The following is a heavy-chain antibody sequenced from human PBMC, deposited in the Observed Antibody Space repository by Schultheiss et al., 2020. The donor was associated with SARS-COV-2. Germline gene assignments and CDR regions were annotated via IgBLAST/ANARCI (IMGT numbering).Heavy chain of an antibody. CDR3: ASQSGPAVAGLSNWFDP. CDR2: IYYSANT. CDR1: GGSFSGYY. D-gene: IGHD6-19*01. V-gene: IGHV4-34*01. Sequence: GSLRLSCGVYGGSFSGYYWSWIRQHPGKGLQWIGYIYYSANTYYNPSLKSRLTISVDTSKNQFSLKLSSVTAADTAVYYCASQSGPAVAGLSNWFDPWGQGTLVTVSS. J-gene: IGHJ5*02.